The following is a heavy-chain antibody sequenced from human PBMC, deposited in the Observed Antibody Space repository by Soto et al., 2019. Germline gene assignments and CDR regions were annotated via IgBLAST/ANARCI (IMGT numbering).Heavy chain of an antibody. Sequence: GSLRLSCAASGFTFSSYGMHWVRQAPGKGLEWVAVISYDGSNKYYADSVKGRFTISRDNSKNTLYLQMNSLRAEDTAVYYCAKGGYPEVNFQHWGQGTLVTVSS. V-gene: IGHV3-30*18. CDR3: AKGGYPEVNFQH. D-gene: IGHD6-13*01. J-gene: IGHJ1*01. CDR1: GFTFSSYG. CDR2: ISYDGSNK.